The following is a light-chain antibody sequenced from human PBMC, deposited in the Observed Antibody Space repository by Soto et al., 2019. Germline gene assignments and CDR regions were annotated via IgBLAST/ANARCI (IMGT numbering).Light chain of an antibody. Sequence: DIQMTQSPSSLSASVGDRVTITCRASQSISSYLNWYQQKPGKAPKLLIYAASSLQSGVPSRFSGSGSGTEFTLPSSRLQPEDFATYYCQQSYSTPHTFGQGTKLQIK. CDR2: AAS. CDR1: QSISSY. CDR3: QQSYSTPHT. J-gene: IGKJ2*01. V-gene: IGKV1-39*01.